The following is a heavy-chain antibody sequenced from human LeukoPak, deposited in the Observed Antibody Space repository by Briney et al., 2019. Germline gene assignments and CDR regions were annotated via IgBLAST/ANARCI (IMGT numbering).Heavy chain of an antibody. CDR3: ARGIVLRYFDY. CDR2: IKQDGSEK. J-gene: IGHJ4*02. V-gene: IGHV3-7*03. D-gene: IGHD3-9*01. Sequence: GGSLRLSHAASGFTFSSYWMSWVRQAPGNGLEWVANIKQDGSEKYYVDSVKGRFTISRDNSKNMLYLQINSLRAEDTAVYYCARGIVLRYFDYWGQGTLVTVSS. CDR1: GFTFSSYW.